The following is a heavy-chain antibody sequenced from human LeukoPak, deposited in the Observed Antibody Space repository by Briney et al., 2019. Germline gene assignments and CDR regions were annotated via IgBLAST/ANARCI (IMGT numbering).Heavy chain of an antibody. D-gene: IGHD1-26*01. CDR1: GFTFSSYW. CDR3: AKDSARKSIVGSTTRGVNDY. Sequence: PGGSLRLSCADSGFTFSSYWMSWVRQAPGKGLEWVAFIRYDGRNKYYAESVKGRFTISRDNSKNTLYLQMNSLRAEDTAVYYCAKDSARKSIVGSTTRGVNDYWGQGTLVTVSS. CDR2: IRYDGRNK. J-gene: IGHJ4*02. V-gene: IGHV3-30*02.